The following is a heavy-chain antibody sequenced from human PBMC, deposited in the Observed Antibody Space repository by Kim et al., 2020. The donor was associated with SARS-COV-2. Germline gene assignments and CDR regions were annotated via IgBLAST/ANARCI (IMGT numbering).Heavy chain of an antibody. CDR1: GFTFSSYS. CDR2: ISSSSSYI. D-gene: IGHD6-19*01. Sequence: GGSLRLSCAASGFTFSSYSMNWVRQAPGKGLEWVSSISSSSSYIYSADSVKGRFTISRDNAKNSLYLQMNSLRAEDTAVYYCAREEDSSGWYYYYGMDVWGQGTTVTVSS. CDR3: AREEDSSGWYYYYGMDV. J-gene: IGHJ6*02. V-gene: IGHV3-21*01.